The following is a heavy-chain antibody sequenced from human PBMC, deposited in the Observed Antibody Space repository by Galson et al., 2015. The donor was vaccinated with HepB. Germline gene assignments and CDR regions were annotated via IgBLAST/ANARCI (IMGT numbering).Heavy chain of an antibody. D-gene: IGHD5-18*01. CDR2: IYFSGST. CDR1: GGSISSGGYY. Sequence: LSLTCTVSGGSISSGGYYWSWIRQHPGKGLEWIGYIYFSGSTYYNPSLKSRVTISVDTSKNQFSLKLSSVTAADTAVYYCARAFSMVTFFDYWGQGTLVTVSS. J-gene: IGHJ4*02. V-gene: IGHV4-31*03. CDR3: ARAFSMVTFFDY.